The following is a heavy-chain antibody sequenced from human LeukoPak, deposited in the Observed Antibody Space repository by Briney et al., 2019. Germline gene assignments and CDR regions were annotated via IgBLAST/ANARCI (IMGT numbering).Heavy chain of an antibody. CDR1: GYSFSTYW. CDR2: IYPADSDT. D-gene: IGHD2-15*01. Sequence: GESLKISCKGSGYSFSTYWIGWVRQMPGKGLEWMGIIYPADSDTKYSPSFQGLVNFSANKSISTAYLQWSSLKASDTAMYYCARIGGQFADYWGQGTLVTVSS. J-gene: IGHJ4*02. CDR3: ARIGGQFADY. V-gene: IGHV5-51*01.